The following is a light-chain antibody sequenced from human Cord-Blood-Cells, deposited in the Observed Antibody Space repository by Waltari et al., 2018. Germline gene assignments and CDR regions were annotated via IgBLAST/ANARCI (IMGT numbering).Light chain of an antibody. CDR1: QDISNY. J-gene: IGKJ4*01. CDR3: QQYDNLPRT. CDR2: DAS. V-gene: IGKV1-33*01. Sequence: DIQMTQYPSSLSASVVVRVPITCQASQDISNYLNWYQQKPGKAPKLLIYDASNLETGVPSRFSGSGSGTDFTFTISSLQPEDIATYYCQQYDNLPRTFGGGTKVEIK.